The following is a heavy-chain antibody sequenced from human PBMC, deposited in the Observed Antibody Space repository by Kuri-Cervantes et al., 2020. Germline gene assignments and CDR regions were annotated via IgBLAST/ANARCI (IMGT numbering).Heavy chain of an antibody. CDR3: SAGDWSDP. Sequence: GESLKISCAASGFTFSSYEMNWVRQAPGKGLEWVGRIKSKTDGGTTDYAAPVKGRFTISRDDSKNTLYLQMNSLKTEDTAVYYCSAGDWSDPWGQGTLVTVSS. V-gene: IGHV3-15*01. J-gene: IGHJ5*02. CDR2: IKSKTDGGTT. CDR1: GFTFSSYE.